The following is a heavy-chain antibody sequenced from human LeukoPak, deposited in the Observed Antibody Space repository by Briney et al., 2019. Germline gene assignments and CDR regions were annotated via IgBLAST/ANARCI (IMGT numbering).Heavy chain of an antibody. CDR1: GGSIRSSSYY. Sequence: SETLSLTCTVSGGSIRSSSYYWGWIRQPPGKGLEWIGSIYYSGSTYYNPSLKSRVTISLDTSKNQFSLKLSSVTAADTAVYYCARIPRWLQFSADYWGQGTLVTVSS. J-gene: IGHJ4*02. D-gene: IGHD5-24*01. CDR3: ARIPRWLQFSADY. V-gene: IGHV4-39*07. CDR2: IYYSGST.